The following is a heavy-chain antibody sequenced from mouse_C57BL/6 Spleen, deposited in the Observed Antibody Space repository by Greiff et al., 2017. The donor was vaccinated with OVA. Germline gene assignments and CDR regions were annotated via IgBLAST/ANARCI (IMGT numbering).Heavy chain of an antibody. Sequence: QVQLKESGAELARPGASVKMSCKASGYTFTSYTMHWVKQRPGQGLEWIGYINPSSGYTKYNQKFKDKATLTADKSSSTAYMQLSSLTSEDSAVYYCARGFLGMDYWGQGTSVTVSS. V-gene: IGHV1-4*01. CDR2: INPSSGYT. CDR3: ARGFLGMDY. D-gene: IGHD4-1*01. J-gene: IGHJ4*01. CDR1: GYTFTSYT.